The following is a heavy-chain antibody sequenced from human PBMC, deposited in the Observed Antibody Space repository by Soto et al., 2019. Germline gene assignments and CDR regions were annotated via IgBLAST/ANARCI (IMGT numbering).Heavy chain of an antibody. CDR3: AKGSRKDYYYGMDI. V-gene: IGHV3-23*01. CDR1: YA. D-gene: IGHD3-10*01. J-gene: IGHJ6*02. CDR2: ITGRGGST. Sequence: YAMRRVRKKTGQGLERVSAITGRGGSTYYADSVKGRFTISRDNSKNTLYLQMNSLRAEDPAVYYCAKGSRKDYYYGMDIWGQGTMVTVYS.